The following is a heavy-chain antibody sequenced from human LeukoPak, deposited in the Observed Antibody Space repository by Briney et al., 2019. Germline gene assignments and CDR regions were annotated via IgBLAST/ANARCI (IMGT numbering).Heavy chain of an antibody. Sequence: GGSLRLSCAASGFTFSSYNMNWVRQAPGKGLEWVSYISTGSSFIYYADSVKGRFTISRDNAKNSLYLQMNSLKADDTAVYYCARLCSGGSCYSGDVMDVWGQGTTVTVSS. CDR2: ISTGSSFI. D-gene: IGHD2-15*01. CDR3: ARLCSGGSCYSGDVMDV. J-gene: IGHJ6*02. V-gene: IGHV3-21*01. CDR1: GFTFSSYN.